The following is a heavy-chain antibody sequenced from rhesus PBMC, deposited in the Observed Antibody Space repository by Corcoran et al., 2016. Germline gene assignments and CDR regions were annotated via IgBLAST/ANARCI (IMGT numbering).Heavy chain of an antibody. V-gene: IGHV4-169*01. Sequence: QLQLQESGPGLVKPSETLSVTCAVSGGSISSSYWSWIRQAPGKGLEWIGYIYGSGSSTNYNPSHKSRVTLSVDTAKNQLSLKLSSVTTADTAVYYCARGLGLLAAGGFDYWGQGVLVTVSS. J-gene: IGHJ4*01. CDR1: GGSISSSY. CDR3: ARGLGLLAAGGFDY. D-gene: IGHD6-13*01. CDR2: IYGSGSST.